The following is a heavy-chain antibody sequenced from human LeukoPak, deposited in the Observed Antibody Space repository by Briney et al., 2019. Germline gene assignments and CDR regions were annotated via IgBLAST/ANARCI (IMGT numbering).Heavy chain of an antibody. D-gene: IGHD5-18*01. Sequence: PSETLSLTCTVSGGSISSGSYYWSWIRQPAGKGLEWIGRIYTSGSTNYNPSLKSRVTISVDTSKNQFSLKLNSVTAADTAVYYCARLDTAMAAYYFDYWGQGTLVTVSS. CDR1: GGSISSGSYY. V-gene: IGHV4-61*02. CDR3: ARLDTAMAAYYFDY. CDR2: IYTSGST. J-gene: IGHJ4*02.